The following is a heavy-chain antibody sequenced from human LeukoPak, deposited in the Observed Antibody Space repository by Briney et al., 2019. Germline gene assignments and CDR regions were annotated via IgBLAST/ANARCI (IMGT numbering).Heavy chain of an antibody. Sequence: SETLSLTCAVYSGSFNGYYWSWIRQPPGKGLEWIGEVNPRGTPNYNPSLKSRVTISVDRSKNQISLKLSSVTAADTAVYYCARERDSSGYYYGNDNYWGQGTLVTVSS. D-gene: IGHD3-22*01. CDR3: ARERDSSGYYYGNDNY. CDR2: VNPRGTP. V-gene: IGHV4-34*01. J-gene: IGHJ4*02. CDR1: SGSFNGYY.